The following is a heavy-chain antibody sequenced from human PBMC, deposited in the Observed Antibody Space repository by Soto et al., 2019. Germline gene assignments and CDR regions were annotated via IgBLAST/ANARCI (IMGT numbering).Heavy chain of an antibody. CDR3: ARDKVRPYYGMDV. D-gene: IGHD3-10*01. J-gene: IGHJ6*02. Sequence: QVQLVESGGGVVQPGRSPRLSCAASGFTFSSYAMHWVRQAPGKGLEWVAVISYDGSNKYYADSVKGRFTISRDNSKNTLYLQMNSLRAEDTAVYYCARDKVRPYYGMDVWGQGTTVTVSS. CDR2: ISYDGSNK. V-gene: IGHV3-30-3*01. CDR1: GFTFSSYA.